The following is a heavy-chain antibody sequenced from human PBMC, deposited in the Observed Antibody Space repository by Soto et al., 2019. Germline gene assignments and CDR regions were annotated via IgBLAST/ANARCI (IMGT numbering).Heavy chain of an antibody. D-gene: IGHD5-12*01. V-gene: IGHV1-2*04. CDR2: INPNGGVT. Sequence: ASVKVSCKASGDSFNDYYIHWVRQAPEQGFEWMGWINPNGGVTKYAQKFQGWVSMTRDTSIRTVYMQLSRLRSDDTAVYYCARESGGATATLDYYYFYMDVWGTGTTVTVS. J-gene: IGHJ6*03. CDR3: ARESGGATATLDYYYFYMDV. CDR1: GDSFNDYY.